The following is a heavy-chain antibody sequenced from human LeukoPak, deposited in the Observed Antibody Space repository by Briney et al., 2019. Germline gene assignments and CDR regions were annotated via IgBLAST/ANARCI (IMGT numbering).Heavy chain of an antibody. CDR3: ARVATVHDIVTGYSPYYFDH. CDR1: GYSISSGFY. Sequence: PSETLSLTCSVSGYSISSGFYWGWIRQPPGKGLEWIGSIYYGGRTYYNMSLKSRVTISVDTSKNQFSLKLSSVTAADTAVYYCARVATVHDIVTGYSPYYFDHWGQGTLVTASS. CDR2: IYYGGRT. V-gene: IGHV4-38-2*02. J-gene: IGHJ4*02. D-gene: IGHD3-9*01.